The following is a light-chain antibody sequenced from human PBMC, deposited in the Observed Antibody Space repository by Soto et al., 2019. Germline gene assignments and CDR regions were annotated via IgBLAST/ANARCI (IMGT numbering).Light chain of an antibody. Sequence: QSVLTQPASVSGSPGQSITIPCTGTSSDLGAYDYVSWYQQRPGKAPKPIIYEVNNRPSGVSNRFSGSKSGNTASLSISGLQAEDAANYYCISYTTSSTWVFGGGTKVTVL. CDR1: SSDLGAYDY. CDR3: ISYTTSSTWV. V-gene: IGLV2-14*01. J-gene: IGLJ3*02. CDR2: EVN.